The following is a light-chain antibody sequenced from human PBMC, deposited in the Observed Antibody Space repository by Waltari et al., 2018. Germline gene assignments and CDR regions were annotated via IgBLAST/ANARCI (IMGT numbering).Light chain of an antibody. Sequence: DIQMTQSPSSLSASVGDRVTIPCRASQALINYLACYQQKPVTVPKLLIYASSTLHSGVPSRFNGSVSGTDFTFTISSLQPEDVATYYCQKYNSAPRTFGQGTKVEIK. V-gene: IGKV1-27*01. CDR3: QKYNSAPRT. CDR2: ASS. CDR1: QALINY. J-gene: IGKJ1*01.